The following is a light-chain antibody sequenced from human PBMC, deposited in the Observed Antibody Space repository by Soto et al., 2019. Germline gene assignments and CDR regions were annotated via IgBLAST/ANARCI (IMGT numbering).Light chain of an antibody. Sequence: QSVLTQPPSVSGAPGQRVTISCTGRYSNIGAGYEVHWYQQIPGTAPKLLISGHNNRPSGVPDRFSGSKSGNTASLTISGLQAEDEADYYCCSYAGSYTLDVFGTGTKVTVL. CDR1: YSNIGAGYE. CDR3: CSYAGSYTLDV. J-gene: IGLJ1*01. CDR2: GHN. V-gene: IGLV1-40*01.